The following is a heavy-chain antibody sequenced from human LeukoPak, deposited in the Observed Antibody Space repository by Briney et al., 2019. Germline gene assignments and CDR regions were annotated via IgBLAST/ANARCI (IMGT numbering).Heavy chain of an antibody. CDR2: ISSSSSYI. CDR3: AKAHSSSWYYFGD. Sequence: PGGSLRLSCAASGFTFSSYSMNWVRQAPGKGLEWVSSISSSSSYIYYADSVKGRFTISRDNSKNTLYLQMNSLRAEDTAVYYCAKAHSSSWYYFGDWGQGARVTVSS. J-gene: IGHJ4*02. D-gene: IGHD6-13*01. CDR1: GFTFSSYS. V-gene: IGHV3-21*04.